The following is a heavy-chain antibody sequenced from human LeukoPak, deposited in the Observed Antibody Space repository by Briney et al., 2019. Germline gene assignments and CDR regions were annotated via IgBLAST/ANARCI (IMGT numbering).Heavy chain of an antibody. CDR3: AQTGGKDLGSSGWLNY. Sequence: SGPTLVKPTQTLTLTCTFSGFSLSTSRVGVGWIRQPPGKALEWLPLIYSDDDKRYSPSLKSRLTITKDTSKNQVVLTMTNMDPVDTATYYCAQTGGKDLGSSGWLNYWGQGTLVTVSS. CDR2: IYSDDDK. V-gene: IGHV2-5*02. D-gene: IGHD6-19*01. CDR1: GFSLSTSRVG. J-gene: IGHJ4*02.